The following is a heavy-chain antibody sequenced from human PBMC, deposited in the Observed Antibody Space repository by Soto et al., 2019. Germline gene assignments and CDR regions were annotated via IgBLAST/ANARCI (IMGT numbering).Heavy chain of an antibody. CDR1: GGSISSGDYY. V-gene: IGHV4-30-4*01. J-gene: IGHJ4*02. Sequence: QVQLQESGPGLVKPSQTLSLTCTVSGGSISSGDYYWSWIRQPPGKGLEWIGYNYDSGSTYYNPSLKSRVTISVDTSKNQFSLKLSSVTAADTAVYYCARYCSGGSCYEGRSSLFDYWGQGTLVTVSS. CDR2: NYDSGST. CDR3: ARYCSGGSCYEGRSSLFDY. D-gene: IGHD2-15*01.